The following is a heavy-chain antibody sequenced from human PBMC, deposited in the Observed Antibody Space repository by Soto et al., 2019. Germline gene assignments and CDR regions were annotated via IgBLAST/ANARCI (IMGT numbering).Heavy chain of an antibody. J-gene: IGHJ6*02. CDR3: AKDLTRIAAAGYYYYYYGMDV. D-gene: IGHD6-13*01. Sequence: GGSLRLSCAASGFTFSSYGMHWVRQAPGKGLEWVAVISYDGSNKYYADSVKGRFTISRDNSKNTLYLQMTSLRAEDTALYYCAKDLTRIAAAGYYYYYYGMDVWGQGTTVTVSS. CDR2: ISYDGSNK. CDR1: GFTFSSYG. V-gene: IGHV3-30*18.